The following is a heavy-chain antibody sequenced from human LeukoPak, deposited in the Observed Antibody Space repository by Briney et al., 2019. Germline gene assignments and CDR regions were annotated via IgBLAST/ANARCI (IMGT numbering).Heavy chain of an antibody. CDR1: GLTFSSYP. D-gene: IGHD3-22*01. V-gene: IGHV3-30-3*01. Sequence: PGGSLRLSCEASGLTFSSYPMHWVRQAPGKGLEWVAVISYDGSEKHYADPVKGRFTISRDNSKNTLYLQMSSLRAEDTAMYYCAREGNSGYYPYWGQGILVTVSS. CDR2: ISYDGSEK. J-gene: IGHJ4*02. CDR3: AREGNSGYYPY.